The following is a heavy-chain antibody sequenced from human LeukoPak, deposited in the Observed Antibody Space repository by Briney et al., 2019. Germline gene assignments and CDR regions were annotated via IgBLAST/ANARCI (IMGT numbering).Heavy chain of an antibody. D-gene: IGHD1-26*01. J-gene: IGHJ3*02. CDR1: GGTFSSYA. CDR3: ARDRGGSYYSAFDI. V-gene: IGHV1-69*06. CDR2: IIPIFGTA. Sequence: SVKVSCKASGGTFSSYAISWVRQAPGQGLEWMGGIIPIFGTANYAQKFQGRVTITADKSTSTAYMELSSLRSEDTAVYYCARDRGGSYYSAFDIWGQGTMVTVSS.